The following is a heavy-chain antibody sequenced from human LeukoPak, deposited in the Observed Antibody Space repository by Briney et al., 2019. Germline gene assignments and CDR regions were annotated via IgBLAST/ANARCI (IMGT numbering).Heavy chain of an antibody. J-gene: IGHJ4*02. CDR1: GGSISTYY. CDR2: IYTSGST. V-gene: IGHV4-4*07. Sequence: SETLSLTCTVSGGSISTYYWSWIRQPAGKGLEWIGRIYTSGSTNYNPSLKSRVTMSVDTPKNQFSLKLSSVTAADTAVYYCARDKVAGTFDYWGQGTLVTVSS. CDR3: ARDKVAGTFDY. D-gene: IGHD6-19*01.